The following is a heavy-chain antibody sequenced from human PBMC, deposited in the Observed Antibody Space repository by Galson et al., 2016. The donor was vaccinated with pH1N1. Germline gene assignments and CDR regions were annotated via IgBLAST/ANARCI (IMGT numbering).Heavy chain of an antibody. CDR2: ISAYNGNT. J-gene: IGHJ5*02. Sequence: SVKVSCKASGYTFTSYGISWVRQAPGQGLEWMGWISAYNGNTNYAQKLQGRVTMTTDTSTSTVYMELNSLRSEDTAVYYCARAPYCSNATCYSVWFDPWGQGTPVTVSS. CDR3: ARAPYCSNATCYSVWFDP. CDR1: GYTFTSYG. D-gene: IGHD2-2*02. V-gene: IGHV1-18*01.